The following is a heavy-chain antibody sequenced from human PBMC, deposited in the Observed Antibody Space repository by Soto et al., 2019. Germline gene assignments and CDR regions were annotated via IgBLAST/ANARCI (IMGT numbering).Heavy chain of an antibody. D-gene: IGHD2-2*01. V-gene: IGHV1-18*01. CDR3: ARDRADIVVVPAALSGYYYYYGMDV. J-gene: IGHJ6*02. Sequence: GASVKVSCKASGYTFTSYGISWVRPAPGQGLEWMGWISAYNGNTNYAQKLQGRVTMTTDTSTSTAYMELRSLRSDDTAVYYCARDRADIVVVPAALSGYYYYYGMDVWGQGTTVTVSS. CDR1: GYTFTSYG. CDR2: ISAYNGNT.